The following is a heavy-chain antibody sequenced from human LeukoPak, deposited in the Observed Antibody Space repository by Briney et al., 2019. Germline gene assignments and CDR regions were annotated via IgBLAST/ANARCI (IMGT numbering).Heavy chain of an antibody. CDR2: IRSKANSYAT. J-gene: IGHJ3*02. D-gene: IGHD3-10*01. CDR3: TRISPSDRSYWDAFDI. CDR1: GFTFSGSA. V-gene: IGHV3-73*01. Sequence: PGGSLRLSCAASGFTFSGSAMHWVRQASGKGLEWVGRIRSKANSYATAYATSVKGRFTISRDDSKNTAYLQMNSLKTEDTAVYYCTRISPSDRSYWDAFDIWGQGTMVTVSS.